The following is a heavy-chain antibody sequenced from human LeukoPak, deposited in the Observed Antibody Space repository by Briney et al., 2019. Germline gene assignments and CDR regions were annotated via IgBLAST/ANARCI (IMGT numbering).Heavy chain of an antibody. V-gene: IGHV3-9*01. Sequence: GGSLRLSCAASGFTFDDYAMHWVRQAPGKGLEWVSGISWSSGSIGYADSVKGRFTISRDNAKNSLYLQMNSLRAEDTALYYCAKDMGYYDSSGYSALFDYWGQGTLVTVSS. J-gene: IGHJ4*02. CDR3: AKDMGYYDSSGYSALFDY. CDR1: GFTFDDYA. D-gene: IGHD3-22*01. CDR2: ISWSSGSI.